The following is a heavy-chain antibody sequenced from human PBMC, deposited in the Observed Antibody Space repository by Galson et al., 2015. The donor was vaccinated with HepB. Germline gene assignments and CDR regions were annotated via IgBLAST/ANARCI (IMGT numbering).Heavy chain of an antibody. D-gene: IGHD6-13*01. Sequence: LSLTCTVSGDSISNYYWSWIRQPPGKGLEWIGYIYYSGSTNYNPSLKSRVTISVDTSKNQFSLKLSSVTAADTAVYYCARTTPTQQPREFDYWGQGTLVTVSS. V-gene: IGHV4-59*01. CDR3: ARTTPTQQPREFDY. CDR1: GDSISNYY. CDR2: IYYSGST. J-gene: IGHJ4*02.